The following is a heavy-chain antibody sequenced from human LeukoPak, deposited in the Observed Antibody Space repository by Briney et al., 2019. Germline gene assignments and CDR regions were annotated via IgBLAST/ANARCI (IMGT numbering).Heavy chain of an antibody. D-gene: IGHD6-13*01. V-gene: IGHV4-61*08. Sequence: SQTLSLTCTVSGGSISSGDYYRSWIRQPPGKGLEWIGYIYYSGSTNYNPSLKSRVTISVDTSKNQFSLKLSSVTAADTAVYYCAREGIAAAGSFDYWGQGTLVTVSS. CDR1: GGSISSGDYY. J-gene: IGHJ4*02. CDR2: IYYSGST. CDR3: AREGIAAAGSFDY.